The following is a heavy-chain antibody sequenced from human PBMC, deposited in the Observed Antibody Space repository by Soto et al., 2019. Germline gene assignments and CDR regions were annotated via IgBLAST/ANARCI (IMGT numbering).Heavy chain of an antibody. CDR1: GFTFSSYG. CDR2: ISYDGSNK. J-gene: IGHJ4*02. CDR3: AKDLGILEWLLFFRPLV. V-gene: IGHV3-30*18. Sequence: GGSLRLSCAASGFTFSSYGMHWVRQAPGKGLEWVAVISYDGSNKYYADPVKGRFTISRDNSKNTLYLPMNSLRAEDTAVYYCAKDLGILEWLLFFRPLVWGQGTLVTVSS. D-gene: IGHD3-3*01.